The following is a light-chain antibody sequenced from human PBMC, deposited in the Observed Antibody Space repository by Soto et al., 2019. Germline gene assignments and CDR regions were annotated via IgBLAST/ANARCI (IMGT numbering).Light chain of an antibody. J-gene: IGKJ2*01. V-gene: IGKV3-20*01. CDR2: GAS. CDR3: QQSGRTPYT. CDR1: QSVSSSY. Sequence: EIVLTQSPGTLSLSPGERATLSCRASQSVSSSYLAWYQHNPGQAPRLLIYGASSRATGIPDRFSGSGSGTDFTLTISRLEPEEFAVDYCQQSGRTPYTFGQGTKRESK.